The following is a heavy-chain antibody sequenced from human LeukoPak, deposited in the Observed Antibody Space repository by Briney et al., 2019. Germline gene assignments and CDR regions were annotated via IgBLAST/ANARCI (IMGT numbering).Heavy chain of an antibody. CDR3: VRTVRGAFDL. Sequence: SETLTLTCTVSGGSISSYYWSWIRQPPGKGLEWIGYIYYSGSTNYNPSLKSRVTISVDTSKNQFSLKLSSVTAADTAVYYCVRTVRGAFDLWGQGTMVTVSS. CDR1: GGSISSYY. V-gene: IGHV4-59*01. D-gene: IGHD3-10*01. CDR2: IYYSGST. J-gene: IGHJ3*01.